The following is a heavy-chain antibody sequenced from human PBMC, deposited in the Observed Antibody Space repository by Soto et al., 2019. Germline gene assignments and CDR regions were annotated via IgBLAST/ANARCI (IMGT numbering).Heavy chain of an antibody. CDR3: ARDLFEGSSWYIVGYYYGMDV. J-gene: IGHJ6*02. V-gene: IGHV1-18*01. CDR1: GYTFTSYG. Sequence: ASVKVSCKASGYTFTSYGISWVRQAPGQGLEWMGWISAYNGNTNYAQKLQGRVTMTTDTSTSTAYMEMRSLRSDDTAVYYCARDLFEGSSWYIVGYYYGMDVWGQGTTVTVSS. D-gene: IGHD6-13*01. CDR2: ISAYNGNT.